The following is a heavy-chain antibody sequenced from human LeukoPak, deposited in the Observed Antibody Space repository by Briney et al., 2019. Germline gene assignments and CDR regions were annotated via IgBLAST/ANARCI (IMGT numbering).Heavy chain of an antibody. CDR2: LYCRGST. V-gene: IGHV4-39*01. Sequence: SETLSLTCSVSGGSISSSLHYWGWIRQPPGKGLEWIGTLYCRGSTYRNSSRKSRVTLSVDTSRNQFSLKLDSVTAADTAVYYCARHGSYSDSSGFYYRRPFDYWGQGTLVTVSS. CDR3: ARHGSYSDSSGFYYRRPFDY. J-gene: IGHJ4*02. CDR1: GGSISSSLHY. D-gene: IGHD3-22*01.